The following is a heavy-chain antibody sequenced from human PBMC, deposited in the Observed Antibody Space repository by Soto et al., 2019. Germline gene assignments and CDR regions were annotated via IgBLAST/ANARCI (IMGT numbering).Heavy chain of an antibody. CDR1: GDSVSSNSAA. CDR3: ARVGAVAISGAFDY. V-gene: IGHV6-1*01. Sequence: SQTLSLTCAISGDSVSSNSAAWNWIRQSPSRGLEWLGRTYYRSKLYNDYAVSVKSRITINPDTSKNQFSLQLNSLTPEDTAVYYCARVGAVAISGAFDYWGQGTLVTVSS. CDR2: TYYRSKLYN. J-gene: IGHJ4*02. D-gene: IGHD6-19*01.